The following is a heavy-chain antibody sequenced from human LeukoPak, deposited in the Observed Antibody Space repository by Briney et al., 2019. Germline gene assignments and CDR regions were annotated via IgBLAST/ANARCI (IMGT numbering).Heavy chain of an antibody. V-gene: IGHV3-30*18. CDR2: ISYDGSNK. CDR1: GFTFSSYG. J-gene: IGHJ4*02. Sequence: GGSLRLSCAASGFTFSSYGMHWVRQAPGKGLEWVAVISYDGSNKYYADSVKGRFTISRDNSKSTLYLQMNSLRAEDTAVYYCAKESESMSTTSFDYWGQGVLVTVSS. D-gene: IGHD5-24*01. CDR3: AKESESMSTTSFDY.